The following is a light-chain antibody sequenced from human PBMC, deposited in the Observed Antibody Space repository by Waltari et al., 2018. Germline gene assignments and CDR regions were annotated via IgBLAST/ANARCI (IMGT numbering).Light chain of an antibody. J-gene: IGKJ2*01. CDR1: QSVSSN. CDR3: QQYNNWPRT. CDR2: GAS. V-gene: IGKV3-15*01. Sequence: EIVMTQSPATLSVSPGERATLSCRASQSVSSNLAWYQQKPGQAPRLRIYGASPRATGIPARFSGSGSGTEFTLTISSLQSEDFAVYYCQQYNNWPRTFGQGTKLEIK.